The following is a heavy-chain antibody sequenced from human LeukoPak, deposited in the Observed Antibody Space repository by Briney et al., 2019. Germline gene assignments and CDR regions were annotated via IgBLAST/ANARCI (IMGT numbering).Heavy chain of an antibody. Sequence: PGGSLRLSCAASGFTFSNYGMHWVRQAPGKGLEWVAVISYDGSNKYYADSVKGRFTISRDNSKNTLYLQMNSLRPEDTAVYYCAKDRNWGRFDYWGQGTLVTVSS. V-gene: IGHV3-30*18. CDR1: GFTFSNYG. D-gene: IGHD7-27*01. CDR3: AKDRNWGRFDY. J-gene: IGHJ4*02. CDR2: ISYDGSNK.